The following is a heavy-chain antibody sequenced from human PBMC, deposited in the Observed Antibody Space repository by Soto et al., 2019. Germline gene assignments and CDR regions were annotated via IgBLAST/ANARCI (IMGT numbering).Heavy chain of an antibody. CDR3: AHRQRSGATWFDP. CDR2: IYWDDIK. CDR1: GFSLSTSGVG. D-gene: IGHD6-25*01. V-gene: IGHV2-5*02. Sequence: QITLKESGPTLVKPTQTLTLTCMFSGFSLSTSGVGVGWIRQPPGKALEWLALIYWDDIKRYNPSLKSRLTNTKGTSINPGGPTMTNMDPVDTGTYYRAHRQRSGATWFDPWGQGTLVTVSS. J-gene: IGHJ5*02.